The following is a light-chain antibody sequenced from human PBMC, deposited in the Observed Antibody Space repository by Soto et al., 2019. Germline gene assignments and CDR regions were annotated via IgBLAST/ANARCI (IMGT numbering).Light chain of an antibody. Sequence: QSALTQPPSVSAAPGRRVTISSSGSDSNIGTNYVSWYQHLPGTAPKLLVYEDDKRPSGIPDRFSASKSGTSATLGITGLQTGDEAHYYCGTWDTSLGAGVFGGGTKLTVL. CDR3: GTWDTSLGAGV. J-gene: IGLJ2*01. CDR2: EDD. CDR1: DSNIGTNY. V-gene: IGLV1-51*02.